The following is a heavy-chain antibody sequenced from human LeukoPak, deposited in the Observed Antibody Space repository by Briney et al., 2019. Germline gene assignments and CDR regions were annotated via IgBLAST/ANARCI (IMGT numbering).Heavy chain of an antibody. V-gene: IGHV1-2*02. CDR2: INPNSGGT. Sequence: ASVKVSCKASGYTFTGYYMHWVRQAPGQGLEWMGWINPNSGGTNYAQKFQGRVTMTRDTSISTAYMELSRLRSDDTAVYYCARDFRGRGSGSSGAFDIWGQGTMVTVSS. CDR3: ARDFRGRGSGSSGAFDI. D-gene: IGHD3-10*01. J-gene: IGHJ3*02. CDR1: GYTFTGYY.